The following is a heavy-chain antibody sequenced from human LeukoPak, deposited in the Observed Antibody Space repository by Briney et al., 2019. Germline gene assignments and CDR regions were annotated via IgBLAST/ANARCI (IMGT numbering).Heavy chain of an antibody. CDR1: GGSFSGYY. Sequence: SETLSLTCAVYGGSFSGYYWSWIRQPPGKGLEWIGEINHSGSTNYNPSLESRVTISVDTSKNQFSLKLSSVTAADTAVYYCARGGYCSSTSCRNWFDPWGQGTLVTVSS. CDR3: ARGGYCSSTSCRNWFDP. J-gene: IGHJ5*02. V-gene: IGHV4-34*01. D-gene: IGHD2-2*01. CDR2: INHSGST.